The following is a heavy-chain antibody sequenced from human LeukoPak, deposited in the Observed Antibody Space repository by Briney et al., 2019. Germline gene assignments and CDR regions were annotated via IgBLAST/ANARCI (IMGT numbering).Heavy chain of an antibody. CDR1: GFTFSSYA. D-gene: IGHD5-12*01. CDR3: AKDSRGYSGYDLVV. V-gene: IGHV3-23*01. J-gene: IGHJ4*02. CDR2: ISGSGGST. Sequence: GGSLRLSCAASGFTFSSYAMSWVRQAPGKGLEWVSAISGSGGSTYYADSVNGRFTISRDNSKNTLYLQMNSLRAEDTAVYYCAKDSRGYSGYDLVVWGQGTLVTVSS.